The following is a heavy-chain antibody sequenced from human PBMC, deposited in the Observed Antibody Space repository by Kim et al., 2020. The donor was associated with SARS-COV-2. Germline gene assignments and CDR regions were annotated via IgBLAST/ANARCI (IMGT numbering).Heavy chain of an antibody. J-gene: IGHJ2*01. D-gene: IGHD3-10*01. CDR3: ARDQVNYGSGSPDWNFDL. CDR2: IYSGGST. V-gene: IGHV3-53*01. CDR1: GFTVSSNY. Sequence: GGSLRLSCAASGFTVSSNYMSWVRQALGKGLEWVSVIYSGGSTYYADSVKGRFTISRDNPKNTPYLQMNSLRAEDTAVYYCARDQVNYGSGSPDWNFDL.